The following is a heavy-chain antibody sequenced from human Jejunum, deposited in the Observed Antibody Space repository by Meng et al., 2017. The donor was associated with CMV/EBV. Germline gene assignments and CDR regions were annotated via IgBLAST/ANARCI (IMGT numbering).Heavy chain of an antibody. V-gene: IGHV3-30*18. CDR3: AKPIQGRITIFSD. D-gene: IGHD3-9*01. CDR1: GFNFRSFV. Sequence: SGFNFRSFVMHWVRQAPGKGLEWVALITHDGTDKYYVDSVKGRFTISRDNAKNSLYLQMNNLRAEDTAVYYCAKPIQGRITIFSDWGQGSLVTVSS. J-gene: IGHJ4*02. CDR2: ITHDGTDK.